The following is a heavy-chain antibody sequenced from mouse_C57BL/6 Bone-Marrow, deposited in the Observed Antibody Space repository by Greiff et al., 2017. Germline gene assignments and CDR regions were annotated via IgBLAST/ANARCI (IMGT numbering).Heavy chain of an antibody. CDR2: IDPSDSYT. D-gene: IGHD1-1*01. J-gene: IGHJ4*01. V-gene: IGHV1-59*01. CDR3: ARKLRFFYYAMDY. Sequence: QVQLQQPGAELVRPGTSVKLSCKASGYTFTSYWMHWVKQRPGQGLEWIGVIDPSDSYTNYNQKFKGKATLTVDTSSSTAYMQLSSLTSEDSAVYYCARKLRFFYYAMDYWGQGTSVTVSS. CDR1: GYTFTSYW.